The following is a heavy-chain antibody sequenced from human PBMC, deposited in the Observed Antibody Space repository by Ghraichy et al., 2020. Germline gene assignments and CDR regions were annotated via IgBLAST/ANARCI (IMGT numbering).Heavy chain of an antibody. CDR1: GFSLSTSGVG. D-gene: IGHD5-18*01. V-gene: IGHV2-5*01. CDR2: IYWNDDK. CDR3: AHSSTAMVTSTDAFDI. Sequence: SGPTLVKPTQTLTLTCTFSGFSLSTSGVGVGWIRQPPGKALEWLALIYWNDDKRYSPSLKSRLTITKDTSKNQVVLTMTNMDPVDTATYYCAHSSTAMVTSTDAFDIWGQGTMVTVSS. J-gene: IGHJ3*02.